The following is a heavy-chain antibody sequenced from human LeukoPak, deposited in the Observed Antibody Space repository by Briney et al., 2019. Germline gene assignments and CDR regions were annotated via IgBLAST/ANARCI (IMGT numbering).Heavy chain of an antibody. Sequence: QPSETLSLTCIVSGGSISSSTYYWGWIRQPPGKGLEWIGSIYYSGSTYYNPSLKSRATISVDTSKNQFSLKLSSVTAADTAVYYCARHTAMVTSHFAVWGQGTMVTVSS. J-gene: IGHJ3*01. CDR3: ARHTAMVTSHFAV. V-gene: IGHV4-39*01. D-gene: IGHD5-18*01. CDR2: IYYSGST. CDR1: GGSISSSTYY.